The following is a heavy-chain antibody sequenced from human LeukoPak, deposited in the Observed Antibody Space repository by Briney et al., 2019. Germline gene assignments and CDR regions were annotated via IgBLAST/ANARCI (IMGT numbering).Heavy chain of an antibody. D-gene: IGHD6-13*01. J-gene: IGHJ5*02. Sequence: GGSLRLSCAASGFTFSSYGMHWVRQAPGKGLEWVAVISYDGSDKYYADSVKGRFTISRDNSKNTLYLQMSSLRAEDTAVYYCVKYSNSCYDPWGQGTLVTVSS. CDR1: GFTFSSYG. CDR2: ISYDGSDK. V-gene: IGHV3-30*18. CDR3: VKYSNSCYDP.